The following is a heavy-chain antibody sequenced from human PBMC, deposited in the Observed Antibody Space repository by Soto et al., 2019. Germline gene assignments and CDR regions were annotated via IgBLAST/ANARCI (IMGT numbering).Heavy chain of an antibody. CDR3: ARGYDILTGYPNWFDP. CDR2: SNAGNGNT. V-gene: IGHV1-3*01. D-gene: IGHD3-9*01. J-gene: IGHJ5*02. Sequence: QVQLVQSGAEVKKPGASVKVSCKASGYTFTSYAMHWVRQAPGQRLEWMGWSNAGNGNTKYSQKFQGRVTITRDTSASTAYMELSSLRSEDTAVYYCARGYDILTGYPNWFDPWGQGTLVTVSS. CDR1: GYTFTSYA.